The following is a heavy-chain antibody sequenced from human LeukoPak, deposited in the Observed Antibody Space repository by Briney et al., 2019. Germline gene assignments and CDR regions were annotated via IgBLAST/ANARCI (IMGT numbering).Heavy chain of an antibody. CDR1: GASISSSNW. J-gene: IGHJ5*02. Sequence: SETLSLTCAVSGASISSSNWWTWVRQPPGKGLVWIGQIYHSGTTNYNPSLKSRVTISVDKSKNQFSLKLTSVTAADTAVYYCARGSVAVAGNWFDPWGQGTLVAVSS. CDR2: IYHSGTT. D-gene: IGHD6-19*01. CDR3: ARGSVAVAGNWFDP. V-gene: IGHV4-4*02.